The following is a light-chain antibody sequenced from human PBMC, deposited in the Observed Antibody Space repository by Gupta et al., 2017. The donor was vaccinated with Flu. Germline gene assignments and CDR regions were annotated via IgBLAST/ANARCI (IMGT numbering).Light chain of an antibody. CDR1: ESIRIY. V-gene: IGKV3-11*01. CDR2: DST. Sequence: DTDTPSCSASESIRIYLAWYQKKPGQGPRLLMYDSTHRAAGIPVRFTVSGSGTDFTLTISSLGPEDFAVYYCQQRSSRPMYTVGQGTELVIK. J-gene: IGKJ2*01. CDR3: QQRSSRPMYT.